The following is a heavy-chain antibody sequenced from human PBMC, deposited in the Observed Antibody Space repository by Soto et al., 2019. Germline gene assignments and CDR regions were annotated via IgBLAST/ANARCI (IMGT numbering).Heavy chain of an antibody. CDR3: ASSRIAVALGY. J-gene: IGHJ4*02. CDR1: GGSISSGGYS. Sequence: QLQLQESGSGLVKPLQTLSLTCAVSGGSISSGGYSWRWIRQPPGKGLEWIGYIYHRSTYYNPSLKSRVTISVDRSKNQFSLKLSSVTAADTAVYYCASSRIAVALGYWGQGTLVTVSS. CDR2: IYHRST. D-gene: IGHD6-19*01. V-gene: IGHV4-30-2*01.